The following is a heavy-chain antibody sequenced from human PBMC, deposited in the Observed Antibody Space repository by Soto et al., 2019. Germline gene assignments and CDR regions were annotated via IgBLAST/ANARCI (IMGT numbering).Heavy chain of an antibody. Sequence: ASVKVSCTASGYTFTSYGISWVRQAPGQGLEWMGWISAYNGNTNYAQKLQGRVTMTTDTSTSTAYMELRSLRSDDTAVYYCARGSRGGTNGPTSFDYWGQGTLVTVSS. CDR3: ARGSRGGTNGPTSFDY. V-gene: IGHV1-18*01. D-gene: IGHD2-8*01. CDR1: GYTFTSYG. CDR2: ISAYNGNT. J-gene: IGHJ4*02.